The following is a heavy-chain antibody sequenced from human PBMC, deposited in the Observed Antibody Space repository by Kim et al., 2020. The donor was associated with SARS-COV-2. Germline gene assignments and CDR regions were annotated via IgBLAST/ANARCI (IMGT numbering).Heavy chain of an antibody. Sequence: SETLSLTCTVSGGSISSGDYYWNWIRQPPGKGLEWIGDIYYSGSTYYNPSLKSRVTISIDTSKNQFSLNLGSVTAADTAVYYCARIQGRYSYGSGRDYWGQGTLVTVSS. J-gene: IGHJ4*02. CDR2: IYYSGST. CDR1: GGSISSGDYY. D-gene: IGHD5-18*01. V-gene: IGHV4-30-4*08. CDR3: ARIQGRYSYGSGRDY.